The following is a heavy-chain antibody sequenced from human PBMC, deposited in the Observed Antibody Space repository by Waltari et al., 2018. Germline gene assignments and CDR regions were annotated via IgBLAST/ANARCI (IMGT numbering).Heavy chain of an antibody. J-gene: IGHJ4*02. V-gene: IGHV3-30-3*01. CDR2: ISYDGSNK. CDR3: ASIDY. Sequence: QVQLVESGGGVVQPGRSLRLSCAASGFTFSSYAMHWVRQAPGKGLEGVAVISYDGSNKYDADSVKGRFIISRDNSKNTLYLQMNSLRAEGTAVYYWASIDYWGQGTLVTVSS. CDR1: GFTFSSYA.